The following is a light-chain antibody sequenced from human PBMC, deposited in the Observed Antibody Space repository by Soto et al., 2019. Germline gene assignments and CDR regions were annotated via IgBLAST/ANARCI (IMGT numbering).Light chain of an antibody. CDR2: GAS. CDR3: QQYNEWPLT. Sequence: ETVMTQSPATLSVSPGERATLSFGASQSVSTNLAWDQQKPCQVPRPLIYGASTRASDIPARFSGSGSGTEFTLTISSLQSEDFAVYYCQQYNEWPLTFGGGTKVEIE. V-gene: IGKV3-15*01. J-gene: IGKJ4*01. CDR1: QSVSTN.